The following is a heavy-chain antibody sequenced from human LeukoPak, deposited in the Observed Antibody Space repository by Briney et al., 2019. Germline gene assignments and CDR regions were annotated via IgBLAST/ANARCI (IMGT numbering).Heavy chain of an antibody. Sequence: SETLSLTCTVSGDSIGSHYWSWIRQPPGKGLEWIGYIFYVGSTNYNPSLKSRVTISVDTSKNQFSLKLNSVTAVDTAVYYCARDYYDSRGEAFDIWGQGTMVTVSS. CDR3: ARDYYDSRGEAFDI. CDR2: IFYVGST. J-gene: IGHJ3*02. CDR1: GDSIGSHY. V-gene: IGHV4-59*11. D-gene: IGHD3-22*01.